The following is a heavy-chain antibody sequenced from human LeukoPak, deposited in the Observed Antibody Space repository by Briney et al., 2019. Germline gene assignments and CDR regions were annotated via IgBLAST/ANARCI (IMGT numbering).Heavy chain of an antibody. J-gene: IGHJ4*02. CDR1: GYTFTGYY. Sequence: ASVKVSCEASGYTFTGYYLQWVRQAPGQGLEWMGWINPNGGVTNYAEIFKGRVTLTRDTSIGTAYMELSSLRSDDTAVYYCARGGLREEAFDYRGQGTLVTVSS. V-gene: IGHV1-2*02. D-gene: IGHD3-10*01. CDR3: ARGGLREEAFDY. CDR2: INPNGGVT.